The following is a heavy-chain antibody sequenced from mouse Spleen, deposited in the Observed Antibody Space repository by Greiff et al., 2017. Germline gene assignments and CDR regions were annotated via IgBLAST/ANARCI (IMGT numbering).Heavy chain of an antibody. J-gene: IGHJ4*01. CDR3: ARCLYRTEGYYAMDY. CDR2: IRNKANGYTT. CDR1: GFTFTDYY. Sequence: EVQRVESGGGLVQPGGSLSLSCAASGFTFTDYYMSWVRQPPGKALEWLGFIRNKANGYTTEYSASVKGRFTISRDNSQSILYLQMNALRAEDSATYYCARCLYRTEGYYAMDYWGQGTSVTVSS. D-gene: IGHD2-14*01. V-gene: IGHV7-3*01.